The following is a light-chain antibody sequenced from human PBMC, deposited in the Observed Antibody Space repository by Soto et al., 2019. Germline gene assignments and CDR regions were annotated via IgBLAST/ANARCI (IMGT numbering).Light chain of an antibody. CDR1: SRDVGAYKY. J-gene: IGLJ3*02. CDR2: EVT. Sequence: QSALTQPPSASGSPGQSVTISCTGTSRDVGAYKYFSWYQQYSGKAPKLMIYEVTKRPSGAPDRFSGAQSDNTASLTCSGLQAEDEADYCCTSYVGSDIWVFGGGTKVPVL. V-gene: IGLV2-8*01. CDR3: TSYVGSDIWV.